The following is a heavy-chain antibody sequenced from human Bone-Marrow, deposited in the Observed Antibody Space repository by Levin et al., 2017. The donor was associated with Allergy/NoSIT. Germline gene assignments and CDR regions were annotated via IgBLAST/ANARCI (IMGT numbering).Heavy chain of an antibody. V-gene: IGHV3-7*01. Sequence: GGSLRLSCAGSGFTFRDYWMMWVRQAPGKGPEWVANIKTDGTEFYLADSVQGRFTISRDNANNVVHLQLRSLRAEDTALYYCARANVACYNRYYNYVMGVWGQGTMVTVSS. CDR1: GFTFRDYW. CDR3: ARANVACYNRYYNYVMGV. J-gene: IGHJ6*02. CDR2: IKTDGTEF. D-gene: IGHD5-24*01.